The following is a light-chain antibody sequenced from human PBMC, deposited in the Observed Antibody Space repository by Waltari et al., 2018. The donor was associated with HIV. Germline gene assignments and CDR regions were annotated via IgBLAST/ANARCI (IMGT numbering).Light chain of an antibody. Sequence: SALTQPASVSGSPGQSITISCRGTSGDVRGYNFVSWSQKHPGKAPKLIIYNVSSRPSGVSIRFSGSRSANTASLTISGLQVEDEADYFCSSYTSSGPRYVLFGGGTRLTVL. CDR1: SGDVRGYNF. J-gene: IGLJ2*01. CDR2: NVS. V-gene: IGLV2-14*03. CDR3: SSYTSSGPRYVL.